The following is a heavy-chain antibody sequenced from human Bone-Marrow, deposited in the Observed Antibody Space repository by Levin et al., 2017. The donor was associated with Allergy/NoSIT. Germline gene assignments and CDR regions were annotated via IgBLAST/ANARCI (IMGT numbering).Heavy chain of an antibody. D-gene: IGHD2-15*01. Sequence: SETLSLTCAISGDSVSSNSASWNWIRQSPSRGLEWLGRTYYRSKWFHDYAVFVKSRIIIDADTSKNQFSLQLNSVTPDDTAGYYCTRDFIEWGQGTLVTVSS. J-gene: IGHJ4*01. CDR2: TYYRSKWFH. CDR1: GDSVSSNSAS. V-gene: IGHV6-1*01. CDR3: TRDFIE.